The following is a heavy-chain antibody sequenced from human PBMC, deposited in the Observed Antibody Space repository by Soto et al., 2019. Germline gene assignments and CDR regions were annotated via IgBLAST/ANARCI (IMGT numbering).Heavy chain of an antibody. CDR3: GRTLVGTGTDY. CDR1: GGTFSSYT. V-gene: IGHV1-69*02. Sequence: GASVKVSCKASGGTFSSYTISWVRQAPGQGLEWMGRIIPILGIANYAQKFQGRVTITTDKSTSTAYMEMSSLRSEDTAVYYCGRTLVGTGTDYWGQGALVTVSS. D-gene: IGHD6-13*01. J-gene: IGHJ4*02. CDR2: IIPILGIA.